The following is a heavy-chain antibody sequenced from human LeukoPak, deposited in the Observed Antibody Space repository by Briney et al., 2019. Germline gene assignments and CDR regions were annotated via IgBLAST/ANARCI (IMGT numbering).Heavy chain of an antibody. V-gene: IGHV4-34*01. J-gene: IGHJ3*01. CDR3: ARVAQQLIGGLDGFDV. Sequence: PSETLSLTCAVYGGSFSGYYWSWIRQPPGKGLEWIGEINHSRSTNYNPSLKSRVTISVDTSKNQFSLKLSSVTAADTAVYYCARVAQQLIGGLDGFDVWGQGTMVTVSS. CDR2: INHSRST. D-gene: IGHD6-13*01. CDR1: GGSFSGYY.